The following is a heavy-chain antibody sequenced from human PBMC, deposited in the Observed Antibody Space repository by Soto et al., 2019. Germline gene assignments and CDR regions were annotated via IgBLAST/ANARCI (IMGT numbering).Heavy chain of an antibody. J-gene: IGHJ4*02. Sequence: QVQLVQSGAEVKKPGASVKVSCKASGYTFTSYAMHWVRQAPGQRLEWMGWINGDNGDTKYSQKFQGRVTSTRDPSASTAYMELSSLRSEDTAVYYCARDPPGGLGDDYWGQGTLVTVSS. D-gene: IGHD3-16*01. V-gene: IGHV1-3*01. CDR1: GYTFTSYA. CDR2: INGDNGDT. CDR3: ARDPPGGLGDDY.